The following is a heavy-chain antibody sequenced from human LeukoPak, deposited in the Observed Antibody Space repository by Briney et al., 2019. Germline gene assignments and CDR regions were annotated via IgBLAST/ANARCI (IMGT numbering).Heavy chain of an antibody. V-gene: IGHV1-8*01. Sequence: ASVKVSCKASGYTFTSYDINWVRQATGQGLEWMGWMNPNSGNKGYARKFQGRVTMTRNTSISTAYMELSSLRSGDTAVYYCARSSSGPSFYWGQGTLVTVSS. CDR3: ARSSSGPSFY. CDR1: GYTFTSYD. J-gene: IGHJ4*02. CDR2: MNPNSGNK. D-gene: IGHD1-14*01.